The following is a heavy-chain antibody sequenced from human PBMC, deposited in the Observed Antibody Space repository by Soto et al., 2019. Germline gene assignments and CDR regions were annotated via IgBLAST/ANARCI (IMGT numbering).Heavy chain of an antibody. CDR1: GFTFSSYG. CDR3: ANPSIAXLYYFDY. V-gene: IGHV3-30*18. D-gene: IGHD6-6*01. J-gene: IGHJ4*02. CDR2: ISYDGSNK. Sequence: GGSLRLSCAASGFTFSSYGMHWVRQAPGKGLEWVAVISYDGSNKYYADSVKGRFTISRDNSKNTLYLQMNSLRAEDTAVYYCANPSIAXLYYFDYWGRGTLVTVSS.